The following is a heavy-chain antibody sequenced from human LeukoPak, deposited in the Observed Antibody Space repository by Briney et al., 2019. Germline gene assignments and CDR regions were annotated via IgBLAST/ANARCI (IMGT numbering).Heavy chain of an antibody. V-gene: IGHV4-59*01. CDR1: GGSISRYY. CDR3: ARGLSYGDYGSGY. Sequence: SETLSLTCTVSGGSISRYYWSWIRKPPGKGLEWIGYIYYSGSTNYNPSLKSRVTISVDTSKNQFSLKLSSVTAADTAVYYCARGLSYGDYGSGYWGQGTLVTVSS. J-gene: IGHJ4*02. CDR2: IYYSGST. D-gene: IGHD4-17*01.